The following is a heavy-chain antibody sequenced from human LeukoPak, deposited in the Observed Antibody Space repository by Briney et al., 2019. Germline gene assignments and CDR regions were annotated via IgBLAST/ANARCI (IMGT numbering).Heavy chain of an antibody. D-gene: IGHD3-22*01. V-gene: IGHV3-7*01. J-gene: IGHJ4*02. Sequence: GGSLRLSCAASGFTFSSYWMNWVRQAPGKGLEWVANIKQDGSDKYYVDSVKGRFTISRDNSKNTLYLQMNSLRAEDTAVYYCAKDDYRTYYYDSSGSELPDYWGQGTLVTVSS. CDR3: AKDDYRTYYYDSSGSELPDY. CDR2: IKQDGSDK. CDR1: GFTFSSYW.